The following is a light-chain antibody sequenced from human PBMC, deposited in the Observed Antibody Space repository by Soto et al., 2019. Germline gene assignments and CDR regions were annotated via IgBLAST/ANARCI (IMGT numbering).Light chain of an antibody. V-gene: IGKV3-20*01. CDR2: GGS. CDR3: QQYGSSIT. J-gene: IGKJ5*01. CDR1: QSIRSSS. Sequence: EIVLTQSPGTLSLSPGERATLSCRASQSIRSSSLAWYQQKPGQAPRLLIYGGSSRATGIPDRFSGGGSGTDFSLTISRLETEDFSVYYCQQYGSSITFGQGTRLEIK.